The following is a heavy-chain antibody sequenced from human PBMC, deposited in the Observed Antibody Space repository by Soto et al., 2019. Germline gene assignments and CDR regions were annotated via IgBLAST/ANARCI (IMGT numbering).Heavy chain of an antibody. CDR3: ATGRIVVAPTHTYFDY. CDR2: FDPEDGET. D-gene: IGHD6-19*01. J-gene: IGHJ4*02. CDR1: GYTLTELS. V-gene: IGHV1-24*01. Sequence: ASVKVSCKVSGYTLTELSMHWVRQAPGKGLEWMGGFDPEDGETIYAQKFQGRVTMTEDTSTDTAYMELSSLRSEDTAVYYCATGRIVVAPTHTYFDYWGQGTLVTVSS.